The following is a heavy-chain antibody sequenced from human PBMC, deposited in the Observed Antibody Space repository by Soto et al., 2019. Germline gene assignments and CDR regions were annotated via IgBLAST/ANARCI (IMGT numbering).Heavy chain of an antibody. V-gene: IGHV1-18*01. J-gene: IGHJ5*02. CDR2: ISAYNGNT. CDR1: GYTFTSYG. Sequence: ASVKVSCKASGYTFTSYGISWVRQAPGQGLEWMGWISAYNGNTNYAQKLQGRVTMTTDTSTSTAYMELRSLRSDDTAVYYCARVAGAYCGGDCYALSVGDWFDPWGQGTLVTFSS. D-gene: IGHD2-21*02. CDR3: ARVAGAYCGGDCYALSVGDWFDP.